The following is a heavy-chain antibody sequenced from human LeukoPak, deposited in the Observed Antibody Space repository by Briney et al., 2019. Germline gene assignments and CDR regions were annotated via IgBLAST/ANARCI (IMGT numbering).Heavy chain of an antibody. J-gene: IGHJ5*02. CDR1: GYTFTSYG. CDR3: ARGFLEWLLYRNWFDP. D-gene: IGHD3-3*01. Sequence: SVKVSCKASGYTFTSYGISWVRQAPGQGLEWMGGIIPIFGTANYAQKFQGRVTITADESTSTAYMELSSLRSEDTAVYYCARGFLEWLLYRNWFDPWGQGTLVTVSS. CDR2: IIPIFGTA. V-gene: IGHV1-69*13.